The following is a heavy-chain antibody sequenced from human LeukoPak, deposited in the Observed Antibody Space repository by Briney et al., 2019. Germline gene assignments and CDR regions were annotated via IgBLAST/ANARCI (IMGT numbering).Heavy chain of an antibody. D-gene: IGHD1-14*01. J-gene: IGHJ4*02. Sequence: ASVKVSCKASGYTFTGYYMHWVRQAPGQGLEWMGWINPNSGGTNYAQKFQGRVTMTRDTSTSTVYMELSSLRSGDTAVYYCARGVGTYQTYFDYWGQGTLVTVSS. CDR2: INPNSGGT. CDR1: GYTFTGYY. CDR3: ARGVGTYQTYFDY. V-gene: IGHV1-2*02.